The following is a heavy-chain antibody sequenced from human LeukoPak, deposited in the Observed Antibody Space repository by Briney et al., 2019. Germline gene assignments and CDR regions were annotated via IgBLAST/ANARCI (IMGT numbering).Heavy chain of an antibody. V-gene: IGHV1-18*01. J-gene: IGHJ6*02. D-gene: IGHD3-3*01. Sequence: ASVKVSCKASGYTFTSYGISWVRQAPGQGLEWMGWISAYNGNTNYAQKLQGRVTMTTDTSTSTAYMELRSLRSDDTAVYYCAREQKDVLRFLEWPSAMDVWGQGTTVTVS. CDR1: GYTFTSYG. CDR3: AREQKDVLRFLEWPSAMDV. CDR2: ISAYNGNT.